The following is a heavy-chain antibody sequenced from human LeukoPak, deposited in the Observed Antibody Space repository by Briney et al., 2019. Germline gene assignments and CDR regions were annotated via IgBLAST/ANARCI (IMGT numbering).Heavy chain of an antibody. V-gene: IGHV4-59*11. CDR2: IYYSGST. CDR3: ARDPGRVPAA. J-gene: IGHJ5*02. D-gene: IGHD2-2*01. CDR1: GGSISSHY. Sequence: SETLSLTCTVSGGSISSHYWSWIRQPPGKGLEWIGYIYYSGSTNYNPSLKSRVTISVDTSKNQFSLKLSSVTAADTAVYYCARDPGRVPAAWGQGTLVTVSS.